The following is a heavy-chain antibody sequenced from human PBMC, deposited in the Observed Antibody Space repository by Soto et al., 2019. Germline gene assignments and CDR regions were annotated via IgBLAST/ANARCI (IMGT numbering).Heavy chain of an antibody. J-gene: IGHJ4*02. D-gene: IGHD2-2*03. CDR3: AWMKMARLDH. CDR1: GFTFTSYG. V-gene: IGHV1-18*01. CDR2: VNAFNGKR. Sequence: QVQLVQSGPELKNPGASVKVACKASGFTFTSYGFSWVRQAPGQGLEWMGWVNAFNGKRNYAHNLQGRVTMTTDTSTSTAYMELRSLRSDDTAFYYCAWMKMARLDHWGQGTLVTVSS.